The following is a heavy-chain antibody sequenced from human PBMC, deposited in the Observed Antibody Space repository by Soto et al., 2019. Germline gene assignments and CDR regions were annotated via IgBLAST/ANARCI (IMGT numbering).Heavy chain of an antibody. CDR1: GFTVSSNY. J-gene: IGHJ3*02. CDR2: IYSGGST. D-gene: IGHD3-22*01. CDR3: ARDHDSSGYPTGDDAFDI. V-gene: IGHV3-66*01. Sequence: GGSLRLSCAASGFTVSSNYMSWVRQAPGKGLEWVSVIYSGGSTYYTDSVKGRFTISRDNSKNTLYLQMNSLRAEDTAVYYCARDHDSSGYPTGDDAFDIWGQGTMVTVSS.